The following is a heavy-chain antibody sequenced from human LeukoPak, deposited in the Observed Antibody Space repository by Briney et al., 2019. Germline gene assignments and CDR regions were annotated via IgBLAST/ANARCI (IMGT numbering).Heavy chain of an antibody. Sequence: GASVKVSCKASGYTFTSHGISWVRQAPGQGLEWMGWISTYNGNTNYAQKLQGRVSMTTDTSTSTAYMDLRSLRSDDTAVYYCARDLSSIAAAGTDMIGAFDIWGQGTMVTVSS. CDR2: ISTYNGNT. D-gene: IGHD6-13*01. J-gene: IGHJ3*02. V-gene: IGHV1-18*01. CDR1: GYTFTSHG. CDR3: ARDLSSIAAAGTDMIGAFDI.